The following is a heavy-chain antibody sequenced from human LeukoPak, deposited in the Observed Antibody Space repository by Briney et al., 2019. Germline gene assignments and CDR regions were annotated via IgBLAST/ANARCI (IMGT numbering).Heavy chain of an antibody. CDR3: VRHDGRGGATMGAFDS. D-gene: IGHD4/OR15-4a*01. V-gene: IGHV4-39*01. J-gene: IGHJ5*01. CDR2: VYYGRTT. CDR1: AASISSSSHH. Sequence: SSQTLSLTCTVSAASISSSSHHWGWIRQSPGKGLEWIGSVYYGRTTYYSPSLDSRVTISLDTSANQFSLQLNSVTAADTAVYYCVRHDGRGGATMGAFDSWGQGSLVTVSS.